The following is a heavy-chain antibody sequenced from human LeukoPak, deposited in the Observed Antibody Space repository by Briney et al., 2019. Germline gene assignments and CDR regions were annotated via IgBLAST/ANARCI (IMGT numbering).Heavy chain of an antibody. J-gene: IGHJ5*02. CDR1: GFTFSSYA. CDR3: ARGSTLGFDP. Sequence: GGSLRLSCAASGFTFSSYAMSWVRQAPGKGLEWVSAISGSGGSTYYADSVKGRFTISRENAKNSLYLQMNSLRAADTAVYYCARGSTLGFDPWGQGTLVTVSS. V-gene: IGHV3-23*01. D-gene: IGHD2/OR15-2a*01. CDR2: ISGSGGST.